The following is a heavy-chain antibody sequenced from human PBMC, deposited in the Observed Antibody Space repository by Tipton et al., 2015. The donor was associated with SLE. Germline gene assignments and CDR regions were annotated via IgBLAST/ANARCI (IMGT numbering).Heavy chain of an antibody. CDR1: GVSIRGYY. V-gene: IGHV4-59*01. CDR2: IYHNGAT. CDR3: ARVWDYGDAFDI. D-gene: IGHD4-17*01. Sequence: LRLSCSVSGVSIRGYYCSWIRQPPGKGLEWVGFIYHNGATKYNPSLKNRLSISIDTTKNQFSLKLNSVTAADTAVYYCARVWDYGDAFDIWGQGTMVTVSS. J-gene: IGHJ3*02.